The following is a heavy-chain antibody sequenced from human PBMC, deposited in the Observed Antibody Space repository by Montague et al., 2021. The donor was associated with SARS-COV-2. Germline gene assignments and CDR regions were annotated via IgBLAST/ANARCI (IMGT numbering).Heavy chain of an antibody. CDR3: ARGFDY. CDR1: GGSISRYY. V-gene: IGHV4-59*08. J-gene: IGHJ4*02. CDR2: IYYSGST. Sequence: SETLSLTGTAAGGSISRYYWSWIRQPPGKGLEWIGYIYYSGSTNYNPSLKRRVTISVDTSKNQFSLKLSSVTAADTAVYYCARGFDYWGQGTLVTVSS.